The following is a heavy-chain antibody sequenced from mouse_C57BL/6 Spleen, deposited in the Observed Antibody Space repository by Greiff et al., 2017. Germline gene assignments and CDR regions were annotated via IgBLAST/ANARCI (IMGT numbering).Heavy chain of an antibody. J-gene: IGHJ2*01. V-gene: IGHV1-82*01. CDR1: GYAFSSSW. CDR2: IYPGDGDT. CDR3: AKGVYYYGSSYPDY. D-gene: IGHD1-1*01. Sequence: VQLQQSGPELVKPGASVKISCKASGYAFSSSWMNWVKQRPGKGLEWIGRIYPGDGDTNYNGKFKGKATLTADKSSSTAYMQLSSLTSEDSAVYFCAKGVYYYGSSYPDYWGQGTTLTVSS.